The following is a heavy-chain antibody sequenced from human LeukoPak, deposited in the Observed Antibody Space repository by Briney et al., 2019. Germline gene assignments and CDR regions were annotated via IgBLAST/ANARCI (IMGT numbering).Heavy chain of an antibody. J-gene: IGHJ4*02. Sequence: GSLRLSCAASGFIFTNFFMSWVRQPPGKGLEWIGEINHSGSTNYNPSLKSRVTISVDTSKNQFSLKLSSVTAADTAVYYCARVTMVRGVIITDWGQGTLVTVSS. V-gene: IGHV4-34*01. CDR1: GFIFTNFF. CDR2: INHSGST. D-gene: IGHD3-10*01. CDR3: ARVTMVRGVIITD.